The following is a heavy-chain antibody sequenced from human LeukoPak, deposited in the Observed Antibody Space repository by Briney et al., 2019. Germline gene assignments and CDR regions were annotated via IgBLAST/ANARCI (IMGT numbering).Heavy chain of an antibody. D-gene: IGHD3-16*01. J-gene: IGHJ6*04. Sequence: GGSLRLSCAVSGFTFSDYWMTWVRQAPGRRLEWVANIKEDGSDKQYVDSVQGRFTISGGNAENSLYLQMNSLRAEDTAVYYCVRESSVWVGPGIGRPLDVWGKGTAVTVSS. CDR2: IKEDGSDK. CDR1: GFTFSDYW. V-gene: IGHV3-7*01. CDR3: VRESSVWVGPGIGRPLDV.